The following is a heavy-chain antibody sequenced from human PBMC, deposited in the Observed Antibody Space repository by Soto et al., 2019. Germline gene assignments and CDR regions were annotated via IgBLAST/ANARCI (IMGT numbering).Heavy chain of an antibody. V-gene: IGHV1-18*01. CDR3: ARVTGHYYYDSSGYYY. D-gene: IGHD3-22*01. CDR2: ISAYNGNT. Sequence: ASVKVSCKASGYTFTSYGISWVRQAPGQGLEWMGWISAYNGNTNYAQKLQGRVTMTTDTSTSTAYMELRSLRSDDTAVYYCARVTGHYYYDSSGYYYWGQGDLVTVSS. J-gene: IGHJ4*02. CDR1: GYTFTSYG.